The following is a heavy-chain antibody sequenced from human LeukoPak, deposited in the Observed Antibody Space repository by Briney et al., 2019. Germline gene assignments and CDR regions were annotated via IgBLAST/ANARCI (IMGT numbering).Heavy chain of an antibody. CDR2: IHYSGTT. V-gene: IGHV4-59*11. Sequence: SETLSLTCTVSGGSISGHYWNWIRQPPGKGLEWIGYIHYSGTTNYSPSLKSRATISVDTSKNQLSLKLSSLTAAGTAVYYCARETRRPYNWFDPWGQGTLVTVSS. J-gene: IGHJ5*02. CDR3: ARETRRPYNWFDP. CDR1: GGSISGHY.